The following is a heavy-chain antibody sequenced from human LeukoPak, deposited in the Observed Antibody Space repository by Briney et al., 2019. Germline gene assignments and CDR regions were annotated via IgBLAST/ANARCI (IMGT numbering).Heavy chain of an antibody. Sequence: PSETLSLTCTVSGGSISSYYWSWIRQPLGKGLEWIGYIYYSGSTNYNPSLKSRVTISVDTSKNQFSLKLSSVTAADTAVYYCARDQQNWGGFDYWGQGTLVTVSS. CDR3: ARDQQNWGGFDY. J-gene: IGHJ4*02. D-gene: IGHD7-27*01. CDR1: GGSISSYY. V-gene: IGHV4-59*01. CDR2: IYYSGST.